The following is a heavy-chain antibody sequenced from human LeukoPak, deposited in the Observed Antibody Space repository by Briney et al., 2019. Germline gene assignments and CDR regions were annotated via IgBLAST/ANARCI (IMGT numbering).Heavy chain of an antibody. V-gene: IGHV3-48*03. CDR2: ISSSGSTI. Sequence: GGSLRLSCAASGFTFSNYEMNWVRQAPGKGLEWVSYISSSGSTIYYADSVKGRFTISRDNAKNSLYLQMNSLRAEDTAVYYCAELGITMIGGVWGKGTTVTVSS. CDR3: AELGITMIGGV. D-gene: IGHD3-10*02. J-gene: IGHJ6*04. CDR1: GFTFSNYE.